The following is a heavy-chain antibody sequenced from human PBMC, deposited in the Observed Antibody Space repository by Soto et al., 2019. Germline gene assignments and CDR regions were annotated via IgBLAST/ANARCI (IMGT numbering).Heavy chain of an antibody. CDR2: IYHSGST. D-gene: IGHD3-10*01. CDR3: ARVRGSVDY. Sequence: KTSETLSLTCAVSGGSISSGGYSWSWIRQPPGKGLEWIGYIYHSGSTYYNPSLKSRVTISVDRSKNQFSLKLSSVTAADTAVYYCARVRGSVDYWGQGTLVTVSS. V-gene: IGHV4-30-2*01. J-gene: IGHJ4*02. CDR1: GGSISSGGYS.